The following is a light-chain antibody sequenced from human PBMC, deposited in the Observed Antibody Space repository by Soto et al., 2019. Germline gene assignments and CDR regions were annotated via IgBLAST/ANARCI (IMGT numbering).Light chain of an antibody. J-gene: IGKJ1*01. V-gene: IGKV2-30*01. CDR2: KVS. CDR1: QSLVYTNGNTY. CDR3: MQGTHWPRT. Sequence: DVVVTQSPLSLPVTLGQPASISCRSSQSLVYTNGNTYWAWFQQRPGQSPRRLIYKVSIRDSGVPDRFSGSGSGTEFTLTISRVEAEDVGVYYCMQGTHWPRTFGQGTKVEIK.